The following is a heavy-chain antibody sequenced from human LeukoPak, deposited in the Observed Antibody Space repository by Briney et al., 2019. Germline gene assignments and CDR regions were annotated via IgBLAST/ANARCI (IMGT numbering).Heavy chain of an antibody. V-gene: IGHV4-59*08. CDR3: ARQGSYNSPLAY. CDR1: GGSISSYY. CDR2: ISYSGST. D-gene: IGHD2-15*01. Sequence: SETLSLTCTVSGGSISSYYWSWIRQPPGKGLEWIGYISYSGSTNYNPSLKSRVTISVDTSKNQFSLSLTSVTAADTAVYYCARQGSYNSPLAYWGQGTLVTVSS. J-gene: IGHJ4*02.